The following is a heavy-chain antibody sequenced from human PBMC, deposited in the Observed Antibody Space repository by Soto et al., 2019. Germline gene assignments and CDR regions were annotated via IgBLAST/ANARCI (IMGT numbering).Heavy chain of an antibody. V-gene: IGHV7-4-1*01. J-gene: IGHJ6*01. CDR3: AGQFYDSSGYYTLPDYYEYYGMDD. CDR2: INTNTGNP. Sequence: ASVKVSCKASGYTFTSYAMNWVRQAPGQGLEWMGWINTNTGNPTYAQGFTGRFVFSLDTSVSTAYLQICSLKAEDTAVYYCAGQFYDSSGYYTLPDYYEYYGMDDRGPGGKGTV. D-gene: IGHD3-22*01. CDR1: GYTFTSYA.